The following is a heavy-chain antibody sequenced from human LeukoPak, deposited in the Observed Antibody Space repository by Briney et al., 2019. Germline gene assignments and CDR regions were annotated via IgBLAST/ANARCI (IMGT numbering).Heavy chain of an antibody. Sequence: ASVKVSCKASGYIFASYAFSWVRQAPGQGLEWMGWVNNYNGNTDYARNLQGRVTMTTETSTNTAYVELRSLRSDDTAVYFCARHSSQSHFDYWGQGTLVTVSS. D-gene: IGHD3-22*01. J-gene: IGHJ4*02. CDR3: ARHSSQSHFDY. CDR1: GYIFASYA. CDR2: VNNYNGNT. V-gene: IGHV1-18*01.